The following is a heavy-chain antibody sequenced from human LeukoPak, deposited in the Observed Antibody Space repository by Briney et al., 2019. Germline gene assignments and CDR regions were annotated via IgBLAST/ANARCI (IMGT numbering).Heavy chain of an antibody. CDR1: GYTFTSYD. Sequence: ASVKVSCKASGYTFTSYDINWVRQATGQGLEWMGWMNPNSGNTGYAQKFQGRVTMTRNTSISTAYMELSSLRSEDTAVYYCARGRSYYDFWSGYRQYYYYDMDVWGKGTTVTVSS. CDR3: ARGRSYYDFWSGYRQYYYYDMDV. V-gene: IGHV1-8*01. CDR2: MNPNSGNT. J-gene: IGHJ6*03. D-gene: IGHD3-3*01.